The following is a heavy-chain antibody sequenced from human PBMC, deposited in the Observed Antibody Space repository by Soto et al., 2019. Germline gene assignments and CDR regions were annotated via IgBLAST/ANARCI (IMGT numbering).Heavy chain of an antibody. CDR1: GFSLSTGGVG. Sequence: SGPTLGNPTQTLTLTCTFSGFSLSTGGVGVGWIRQPPGKALEWLALIYWDDDKRYSPSLKSRLTITKDTSKNQVVLTMTNMDPVDTATYYCAHSRCGGDCLQSYSSHYYYGVDVWGQGTTVTVSS. D-gene: IGHD2-21*02. CDR2: IYWDDDK. CDR3: AHSRCGGDCLQSYSSHYYYGVDV. J-gene: IGHJ6*02. V-gene: IGHV2-5*02.